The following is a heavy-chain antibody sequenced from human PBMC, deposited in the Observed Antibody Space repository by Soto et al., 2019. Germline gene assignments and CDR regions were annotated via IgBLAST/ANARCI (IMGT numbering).Heavy chain of an antibody. CDR1: GFPFSSYG. J-gene: IGHJ4*02. CDR2: ISYDGSNK. D-gene: IGHD2-15*01. V-gene: IGHV3-30*03. Sequence: QVQLVESGGGVVQPGGSLRLSCAASGFPFSSYGRHWVRQAPGKGLEWVAHISYDGSNKHYTDSVKGRFTISRDNSKNMLSLQMSSLRAEDTAVYYCAGGQYYFDYCGQGTRVSVSS. CDR3: AGGQYYFDY.